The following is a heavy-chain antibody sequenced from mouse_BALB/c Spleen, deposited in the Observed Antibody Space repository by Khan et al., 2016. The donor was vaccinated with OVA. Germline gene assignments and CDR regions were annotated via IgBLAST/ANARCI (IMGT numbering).Heavy chain of an antibody. D-gene: IGHD1-2*01. J-gene: IGHJ4*01. CDR2: IRNKANYFTT. CDR1: GFTFTDYY. V-gene: IGHV7-3*02. CDR3: ASDGCDYYGDDAIDC. Sequence: EVELVESGGGLVQPGDSLRLSCATSGFTFTDYYMSWVRQPPGKALEWLGFIRNKANYFTTEYMTSVKGRFTISRDNSQSILYLQMNTLRAEDSATYFSASDGCDYYGDDAIDCWGQGTSVTVSS.